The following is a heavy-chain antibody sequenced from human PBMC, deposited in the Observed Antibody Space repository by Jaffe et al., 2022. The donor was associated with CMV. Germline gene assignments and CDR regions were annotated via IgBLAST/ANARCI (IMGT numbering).Heavy chain of an antibody. D-gene: IGHD1-7*01. CDR3: ARRELELNFDY. J-gene: IGHJ4*02. V-gene: IGHV4-39*01. Sequence: QLQLQESGPGLVKPSETLSLTCTVSGGSISSSSYYWGWIRQPPGKGLEWIGSIYYSGSTYYNPSLKSRVTISVDTSKNQFSLKLSSVTAADTAVYYCARRELELNFDYWGQGTLVTVSS. CDR2: IYYSGST. CDR1: GGSISSSSYY.